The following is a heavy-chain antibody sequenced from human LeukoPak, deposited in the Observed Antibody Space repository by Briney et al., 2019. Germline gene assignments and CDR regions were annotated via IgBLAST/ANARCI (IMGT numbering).Heavy chain of an antibody. CDR2: IYPDDSNT. CDR1: GYNFPIYW. J-gene: IGHJ4*02. Sequence: GESLKISCQGSGYNFPIYWIGWVRQMPGQGLEWMGIIYPDDSNTIYGPSFQGQVTISADKSINTAYLEWSSLKASDTAIYYCARGVLGLEMATIGYFDYWGQGTLVTVSS. V-gene: IGHV5-51*01. CDR3: ARGVLGLEMATIGYFDY. D-gene: IGHD5-24*01.